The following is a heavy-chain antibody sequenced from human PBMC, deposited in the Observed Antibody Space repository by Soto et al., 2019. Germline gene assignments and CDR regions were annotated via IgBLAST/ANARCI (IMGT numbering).Heavy chain of an antibody. J-gene: IGHJ6*02. Sequence: ASVKVSCKASGGTFSSYAISWVRQAPGQGPEWMGGIIPIFGTANYAQKFQGRVTITADESTSTAYMELSSLRSEDTAVYYCARDGGVATISEDYYYYGMDVWGQGTTVTVSS. D-gene: IGHD5-12*01. CDR1: GGTFSSYA. V-gene: IGHV1-69*13. CDR3: ARDGGVATISEDYYYYGMDV. CDR2: IIPIFGTA.